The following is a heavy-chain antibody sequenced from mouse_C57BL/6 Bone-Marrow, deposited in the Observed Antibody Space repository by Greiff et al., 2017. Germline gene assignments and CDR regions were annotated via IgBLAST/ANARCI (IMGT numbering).Heavy chain of an antibody. J-gene: IGHJ2*01. Sequence: VQVVESGPELVKPGASVKISCKASGYAFSSSWMNWVKQRPGKGLEWIGRIYPGDGDTNYNGKFKGKATLTADKSSSTAYMQLSSLTSEDSAVYFCARDPYYSIYFDYWGQGTTLTVSS. CDR1: GYAFSSSW. CDR3: ARDPYYSIYFDY. D-gene: IGHD2-5*01. CDR2: IYPGDGDT. V-gene: IGHV1-82*01.